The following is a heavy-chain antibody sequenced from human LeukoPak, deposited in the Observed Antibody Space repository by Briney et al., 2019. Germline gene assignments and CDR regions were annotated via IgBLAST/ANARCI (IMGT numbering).Heavy chain of an antibody. Sequence: SETLSLTCTLSGYSISSGYYWGWIRQPPGKGLEWIGSISHSGSTYYNPSLKSRVTISVDTSKNQFSVKLSSVTAADTAVYYCAREEGGYGSGSPKSLDYWGQGTLVTVSS. V-gene: IGHV4-38-2*02. CDR1: GYSISSGYY. CDR3: AREEGGYGSGSPKSLDY. CDR2: ISHSGST. J-gene: IGHJ4*02. D-gene: IGHD3-10*01.